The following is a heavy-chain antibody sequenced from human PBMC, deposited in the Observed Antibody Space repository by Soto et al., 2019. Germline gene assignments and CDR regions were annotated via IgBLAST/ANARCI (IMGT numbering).Heavy chain of an antibody. CDR3: ARVSGTTGMDV. D-gene: IGHD4-17*01. Sequence: TLSLTCTVSGGSISSGDYYWSWIRQPPGKGLEWIGYIYYSGSTYYNPSLKSRVTISVDTSKNQFSLKLSSVTAADTAVYYCARVSGTTGMDVWGQGTTVTVSS. CDR1: GGSISSGDYY. CDR2: IYYSGST. V-gene: IGHV4-30-4*01. J-gene: IGHJ6*02.